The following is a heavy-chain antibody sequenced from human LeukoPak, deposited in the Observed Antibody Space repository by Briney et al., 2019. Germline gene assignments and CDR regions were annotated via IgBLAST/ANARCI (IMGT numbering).Heavy chain of an antibody. V-gene: IGHV4-39*07. CDR2: IYYSGST. D-gene: IGHD1-26*01. Sequence: SDTLSLICTVSGGAISSSSYYWGWLRQPPGKGLEWIGSIYYSGSTYYNPSLKSRVTISVDTSKNQFSLKLSSVTAADTAVYYCARDSEWELLSQYNWFDPWGQGTLVTVS. CDR3: ARDSEWELLSQYNWFDP. CDR1: GGAISSSSYY. J-gene: IGHJ5*02.